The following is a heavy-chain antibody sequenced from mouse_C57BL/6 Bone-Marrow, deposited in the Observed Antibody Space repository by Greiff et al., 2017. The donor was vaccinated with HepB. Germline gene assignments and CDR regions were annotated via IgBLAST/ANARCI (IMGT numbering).Heavy chain of an antibody. CDR1: GYTFTSYW. CDR2: IHPTSGST. V-gene: IGHV1-64*01. D-gene: IGHD2-5*01. Sequence: QVQLQQPGAELVKPGASVKLSCKASGYTFTSYWMHWVKQRPGQGLEWMGMIHPTSGSTTYNEKFKSKATLTVDKSSSTAYMQLSSLTSEDSAVYYCARAYYNNYLPWYFDVWGTGTTVTVSS. CDR3: ARAYYNNYLPWYFDV. J-gene: IGHJ1*03.